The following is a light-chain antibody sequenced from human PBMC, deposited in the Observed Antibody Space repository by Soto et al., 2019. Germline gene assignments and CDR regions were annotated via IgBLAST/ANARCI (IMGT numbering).Light chain of an antibody. Sequence: EIVMTQSPATLSLSPGERATLSCRASQSVSSNLAWYQQKPGQAPRLLIYGPSSRATGIPDRFSGSGSGTDFTLTISRLEPEDFAVYYCQQFGSSPPRITFGQGTRLEIK. J-gene: IGKJ5*01. V-gene: IGKV3-20*01. CDR3: QQFGSSPPRIT. CDR2: GPS. CDR1: QSVSSN.